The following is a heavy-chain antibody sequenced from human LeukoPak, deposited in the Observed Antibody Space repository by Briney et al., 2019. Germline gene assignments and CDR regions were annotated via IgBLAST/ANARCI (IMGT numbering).Heavy chain of an antibody. V-gene: IGHV1-69*05. CDR2: IIPIFGTA. D-gene: IGHD3-3*01. CDR3: ARRITNFGGVQRFDD. CDR1: GGTFSSYA. Sequence: TVTVSCKASGGTFSSYAISWVRQAPGQGLEWMGRIIPIFGTANYAQKFQGRVTITTNESTSTAYMELSSLRSEDTAVYYCARRITNFGGVQRFDDSGQRTLVTVSS. J-gene: IGHJ4*02.